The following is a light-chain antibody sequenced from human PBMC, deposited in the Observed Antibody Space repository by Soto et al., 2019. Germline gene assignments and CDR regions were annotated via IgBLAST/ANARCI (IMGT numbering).Light chain of an antibody. CDR2: LAS. J-gene: IGKJ2*01. Sequence: DIPMTQSPSSLSASVGDRVTITCRASQSISTFLNWYQQRPGEAPKLLIYLASNLHSGVPSRFSGSGSGTDFTLTISSLQPEDFATYFCQQTSSVPRTFGQGTKLEIK. V-gene: IGKV1-39*01. CDR1: QSISTF. CDR3: QQTSSVPRT.